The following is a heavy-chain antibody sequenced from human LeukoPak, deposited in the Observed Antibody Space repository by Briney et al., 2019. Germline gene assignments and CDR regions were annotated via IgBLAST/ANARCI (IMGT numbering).Heavy chain of an antibody. D-gene: IGHD4-23*01. J-gene: IGHJ4*02. CDR3: ARERWYYFDY. Sequence: GGSLRLSCVASGFTVSSYWMSWVRQAPGKGLEWVANIKQDGSEKYYVDSVKGRFTISRDNAKNSLYLQMNSLRAEDTAVYYCARERWYYFDYWGQGTLVTVSS. CDR2: IKQDGSEK. V-gene: IGHV3-7*01. CDR1: GFTVSSYW.